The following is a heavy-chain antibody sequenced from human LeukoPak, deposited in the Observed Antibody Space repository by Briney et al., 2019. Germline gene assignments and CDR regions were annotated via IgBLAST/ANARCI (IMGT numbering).Heavy chain of an antibody. D-gene: IGHD4-11*01. CDR1: GFSLSSEP. Sequence: PGGSLRLSCKVSGFSLSSEPMPWVRQAPGEGLEWVAALLRDGYTKHYADSVKGRFSISRDNSKNTLYLQMDSLRSDDTALYYCTRDRDYDYWGQGTLVTVSS. CDR3: TRDRDYDY. J-gene: IGHJ4*02. CDR2: LLRDGYTK. V-gene: IGHV3-30-3*01.